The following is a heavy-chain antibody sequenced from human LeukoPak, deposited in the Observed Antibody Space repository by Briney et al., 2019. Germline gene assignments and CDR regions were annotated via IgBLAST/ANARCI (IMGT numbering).Heavy chain of an antibody. D-gene: IGHD2-2*01. CDR3: AKDLVVPAARFDY. CDR2: TSYDGSNK. V-gene: IGHV3-30-3*01. Sequence: PGGSLRLSCAASGFTFSSYAMHWVRQAPGKGLEWVAVTSYDGSNKYYADSVKGRFTISRDNSKNMLYLQMNSLRAEDTAVYYCAKDLVVPAARFDYWGQGTLVTVSS. J-gene: IGHJ4*02. CDR1: GFTFSSYA.